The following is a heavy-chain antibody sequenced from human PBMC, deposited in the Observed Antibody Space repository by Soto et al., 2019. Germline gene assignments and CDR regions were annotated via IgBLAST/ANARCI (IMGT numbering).Heavy chain of an antibody. CDR3: ARDRSRAFDY. CDR1: GGTFSSYT. D-gene: IGHD6-13*01. CDR2: INTAFATT. V-gene: IGHV1-3*04. J-gene: IGHJ4*02. Sequence: ASVKVSCKASGGTFSSYTISWVRQAPGQRPEWMGWINTAFATTKYSQKLEGRVTITRDTAATTVYMELSSLRSEDTAIYYCARDRSRAFDYWGQGALVTVSS.